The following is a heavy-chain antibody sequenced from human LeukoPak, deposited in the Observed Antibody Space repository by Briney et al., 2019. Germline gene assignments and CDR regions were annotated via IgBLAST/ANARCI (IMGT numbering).Heavy chain of an antibody. V-gene: IGHV4-59*01. CDR2: VYFTGTT. Sequence: PSETLSLTCSVSGGSISSYFWSWIRQPPGKGLEWIGYVYFTGTTNYNPSLKSRVTISIDKSRKQLSLKLNSVTTADTAVYYCARTSASYYYYMDVGGNGTRVTISS. CDR1: GGSISSYF. CDR3: ARTSASYYYYMDV. J-gene: IGHJ6*03. D-gene: IGHD3-3*01.